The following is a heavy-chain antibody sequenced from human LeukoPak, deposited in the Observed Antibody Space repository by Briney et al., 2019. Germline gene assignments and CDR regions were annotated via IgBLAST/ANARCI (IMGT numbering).Heavy chain of an antibody. CDR2: IYSGGST. Sequence: TGGSLRLSCTVSGFTVSSNYMSWVRQAPGKGLEWVSVIYSGGSTYYADSVKGRFTISRDNSKNTLYLQMNSLRAEGTAVYYCARVGSFFDYWGQGTLVTVSS. CDR1: GFTVSSNY. J-gene: IGHJ4*02. CDR3: ARVGSFFDY. D-gene: IGHD3-10*01. V-gene: IGHV3-53*01.